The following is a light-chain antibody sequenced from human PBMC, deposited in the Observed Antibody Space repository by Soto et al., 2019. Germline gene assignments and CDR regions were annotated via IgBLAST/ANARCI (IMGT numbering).Light chain of an antibody. CDR3: QQRSNWPWT. CDR1: QSISSY. J-gene: IGKJ1*01. Sequence: EIVLTQSPATLSLPPGERATLSCRASQSISSYLAWYQQKPGQAPRLLIYDASNRATGIPARFSGSGSGTDFTLTISSLEPEDFAVYYCQQRSNWPWTVXQGTKADIK. CDR2: DAS. V-gene: IGKV3-11*01.